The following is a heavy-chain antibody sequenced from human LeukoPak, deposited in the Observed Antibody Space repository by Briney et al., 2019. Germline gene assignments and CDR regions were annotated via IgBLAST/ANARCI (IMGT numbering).Heavy chain of an antibody. Sequence: PSETLSLTCAVYGGSFSGYYWSWIRQPPGKGLEWIGEIKHSGSTNYNPSLKSRVTISVDTSKNQFSLKLSSVTAADTAVYYCARATGYSYGFRTIDFDYWGQGTLVTVSS. V-gene: IGHV4-34*01. D-gene: IGHD5-18*01. CDR2: IKHSGST. J-gene: IGHJ4*02. CDR1: GGSFSGYY. CDR3: ARATGYSYGFRTIDFDY.